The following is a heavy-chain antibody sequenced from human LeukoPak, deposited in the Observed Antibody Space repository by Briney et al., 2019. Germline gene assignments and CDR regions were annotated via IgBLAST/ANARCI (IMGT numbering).Heavy chain of an antibody. Sequence: PGGSLRLSCAASGFTFSSYEMNWVRQAPGKGLEWVSYISSSGSTIYYADSVKGRFTISRDNAKNSLYLQMNSLRAEDTAVYYCARVKQLVRFSDYWGQGTLVTVSS. V-gene: IGHV3-48*03. CDR1: GFTFSSYE. J-gene: IGHJ4*02. D-gene: IGHD6-6*01. CDR2: ISSSGSTI. CDR3: ARVKQLVRFSDY.